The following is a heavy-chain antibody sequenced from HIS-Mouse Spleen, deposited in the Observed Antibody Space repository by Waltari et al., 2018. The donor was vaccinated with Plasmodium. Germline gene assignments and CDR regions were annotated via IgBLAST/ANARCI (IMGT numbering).Heavy chain of an antibody. CDR3: ARESSSSWYFDY. CDR1: GFTLSSSS. CDR2: ISSSSSYI. D-gene: IGHD6-13*01. V-gene: IGHV3-21*01. J-gene: IGHJ4*02. Sequence: EVQLVESGGGLVTPGGSLRLSCAACGFTLSSSSMNWVRQAPGKGLEWVSSISSSSSYIYYADSVKGRFTISRDNAKNSLYLQMNSLRAEDTAVYYCARESSSSWYFDYWGQGTLVTVSS.